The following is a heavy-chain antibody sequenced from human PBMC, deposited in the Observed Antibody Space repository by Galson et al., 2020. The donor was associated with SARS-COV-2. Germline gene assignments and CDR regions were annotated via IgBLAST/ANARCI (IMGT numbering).Heavy chain of an antibody. Sequence: SVKVSCKPSGGSFSTYPISWVRLAPGQGLEWLGGIIPIFGTPDYARKFQGRLTITADEATSTAYMELSSLRSEDTAMYYCARGEACGGDGAVYYCDHWGQGTLVTVSS. D-gene: IGHD2-21*02. CDR3: ARGEACGGDGAVYYCDH. CDR2: IIPIFGTP. J-gene: IGHJ4*02. CDR1: GGSFSTYP. V-gene: IGHV1-69*13.